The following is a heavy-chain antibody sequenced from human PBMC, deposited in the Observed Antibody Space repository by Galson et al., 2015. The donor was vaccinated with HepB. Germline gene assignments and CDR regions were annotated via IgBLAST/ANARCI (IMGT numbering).Heavy chain of an antibody. D-gene: IGHD3-3*01. Sequence: SLRLSCAASGFTFSSYAMTWVRLLPGKGLEWVSVIKGSGGETFYADSVKGRFTMSRDNSKNTLYLQMNSLRVEDTAVFYCAKIDHDLWSGFRYFDYWGQGTLVTVSS. V-gene: IGHV3-23*01. CDR3: AKIDHDLWSGFRYFDY. CDR1: GFTFSSYA. CDR2: IKGSGGET. J-gene: IGHJ4*02.